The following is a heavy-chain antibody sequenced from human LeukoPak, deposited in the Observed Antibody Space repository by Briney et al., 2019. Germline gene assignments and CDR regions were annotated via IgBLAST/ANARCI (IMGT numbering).Heavy chain of an antibody. V-gene: IGHV1-58*02. CDR1: GFTFTNSA. Sequence: ASVKVSCKASGFTFTNSAMQWVRQARGQRLEWIGWIVVGSGNTNYAQKFLERVTTTRDMSTTTAYMELSSLRSEDTAVYYCAADLLYSNSTSPFDYWGQGTLVTVSS. CDR2: IVVGSGNT. J-gene: IGHJ4*02. CDR3: AADLLYSNSTSPFDY. D-gene: IGHD4-11*01.